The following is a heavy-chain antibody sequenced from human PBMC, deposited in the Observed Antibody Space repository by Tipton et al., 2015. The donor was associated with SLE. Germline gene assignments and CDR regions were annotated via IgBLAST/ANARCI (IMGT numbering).Heavy chain of an antibody. V-gene: IGHV4-39*07. J-gene: IGHJ4*02. D-gene: IGHD1-1*01. Sequence: TLSLTCTVSGGSISSSSHYWTWIRQPPGKGLEWIAEIIHSGVTNYNPSLRSRVTISVDMSKNQVSLRLNSVTAADTAVYYCARVAPTEVFDYWGQGTLVTVSS. CDR1: GGSISSSSHY. CDR2: IIHSGVT. CDR3: ARVAPTEVFDY.